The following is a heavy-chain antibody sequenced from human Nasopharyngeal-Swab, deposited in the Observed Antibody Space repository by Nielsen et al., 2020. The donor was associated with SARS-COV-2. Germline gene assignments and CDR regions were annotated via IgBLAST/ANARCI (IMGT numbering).Heavy chain of an antibody. Sequence: ASVKVSCKASGYTFTSYYMHWVRQAPGQGLEWMGIINPSGGSTSYAQKFQGRVTMTRDTSTSTVYMELSSLRSEDTAVYYCAREEDIVVVPAAGLDYWGQGTLVTVSS. D-gene: IGHD2-2*01. CDR3: AREEDIVVVPAAGLDY. J-gene: IGHJ4*02. V-gene: IGHV1-46*01. CDR1: GYTFTSYY. CDR2: INPSGGST.